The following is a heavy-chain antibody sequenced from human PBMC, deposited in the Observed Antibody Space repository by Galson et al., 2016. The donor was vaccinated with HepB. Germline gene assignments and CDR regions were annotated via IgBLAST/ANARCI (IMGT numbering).Heavy chain of an antibody. CDR2: ISGSGGST. CDR3: AKGGIAAAGTPWGFDY. Sequence: SLRLSCAASGFTFSSYAMSWVRQAPGKGLEWVSAISGSGGSTYYADSVQGRFTISRDNSKNTLYLQMNSRRAEDTAVYYCAKGGIAAAGTPWGFDYWGQGTLVTVSS. D-gene: IGHD6-13*01. CDR1: GFTFSSYA. V-gene: IGHV3-23*01. J-gene: IGHJ4*02.